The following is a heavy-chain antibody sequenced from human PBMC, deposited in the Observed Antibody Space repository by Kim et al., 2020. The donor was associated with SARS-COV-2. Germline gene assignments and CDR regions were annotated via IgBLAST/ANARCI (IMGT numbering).Heavy chain of an antibody. D-gene: IGHD1-7*01. J-gene: IGHJ2*01. CDR1: GFTVSSNY. CDR3: ARGSNWNYGDWYFDL. Sequence: GGSLRLSFAASGFTVSSNYMSWVRQAPGKGLEWVSVIYSGGSTYYADSVKGRFTISRDNSKNTLYLQMNSQRAEDTAVYYCARGSNWNYGDWYFDLWGRGTLVTVSS. CDR2: IYSGGST. V-gene: IGHV3-66*01.